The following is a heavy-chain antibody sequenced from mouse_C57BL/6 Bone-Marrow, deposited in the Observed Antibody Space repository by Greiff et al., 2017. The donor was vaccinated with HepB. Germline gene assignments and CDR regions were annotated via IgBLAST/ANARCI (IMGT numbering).Heavy chain of an antibody. D-gene: IGHD2-5*01. V-gene: IGHV14-4*01. CDR3: TTYYSNYAGYAMDY. J-gene: IGHJ4*01. Sequence: VQLKESGAELVRPGASVKLSCTASGFNIKDDYMHWVKQRPEQGLEWIGWIDPENGDTEYASKFQGKATITADTSSNTAYLQLSSLTSEDTAVYYCTTYYSNYAGYAMDYWGQGTSVTVSS. CDR2: IDPENGDT. CDR1: GFNIKDDY.